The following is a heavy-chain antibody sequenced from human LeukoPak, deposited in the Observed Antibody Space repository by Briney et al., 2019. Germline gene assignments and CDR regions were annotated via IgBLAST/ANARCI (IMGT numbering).Heavy chain of an antibody. CDR3: AREAYYDREIDY. CDR1: GGSISSGGYY. J-gene: IGHJ4*02. V-gene: IGHV4-31*03. Sequence: SETLSLTCTVSGGSISSGGYYWSWIRQHPGKGLEWIGYIYYSGSTYYNPSLKSRVTISVDTSKNQFSLKLSSVTAVDTAVYYCAREAYYDREIDYWGQGTLVTVSS. CDR2: IYYSGST. D-gene: IGHD3-22*01.